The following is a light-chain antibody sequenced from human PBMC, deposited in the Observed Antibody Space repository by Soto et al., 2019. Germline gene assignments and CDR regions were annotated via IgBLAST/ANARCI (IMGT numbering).Light chain of an antibody. CDR1: SSNIGAGYD. Sequence: QSALTQPPSVSGAPGQRVTISCTGSSSNIGAGYDVHWYQQLPGTAPKLLIYDNSNLPSGVPDRFSGSKSGTSASLAITGLQAEDGADYYCQSYDRSLRGSRVFVTGTKVTVL. CDR2: DNS. J-gene: IGLJ1*01. CDR3: QSYDRSLRGSRV. V-gene: IGLV1-40*01.